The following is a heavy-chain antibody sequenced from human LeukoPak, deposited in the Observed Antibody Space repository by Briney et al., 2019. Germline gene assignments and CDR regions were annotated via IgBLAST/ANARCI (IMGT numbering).Heavy chain of an antibody. Sequence: SETLSLTCAVSGYSISSGYYWGWIRQPPGKGLKWIGSIYHSGSTYYNPSLKSRVTISVDTSKNQFSLKLSSVTAADTAVYYCARWGYYDILTGYSPWYFDYWGQGTLVTVSS. D-gene: IGHD3-9*01. CDR1: GYSISSGYY. V-gene: IGHV4-38-2*01. CDR3: ARWGYYDILTGYSPWYFDY. J-gene: IGHJ4*02. CDR2: IYHSGST.